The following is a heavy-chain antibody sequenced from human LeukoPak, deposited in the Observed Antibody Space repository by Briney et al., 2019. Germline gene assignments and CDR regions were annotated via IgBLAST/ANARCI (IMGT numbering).Heavy chain of an antibody. J-gene: IGHJ5*02. Sequence: GGSLRLSCAASGFTFSSYAMHWVRQAPGKGLEWVAVISYDGSNKYYADSVKGRFTISRDNSKNTLYLQMNSLRAEDTAVYYCARVLSGSWDWFDPWGQGTLVTVSS. CDR3: ARVLSGSWDWFDP. V-gene: IGHV3-30-3*01. CDR2: ISYDGSNK. D-gene: IGHD3-22*01. CDR1: GFTFSSYA.